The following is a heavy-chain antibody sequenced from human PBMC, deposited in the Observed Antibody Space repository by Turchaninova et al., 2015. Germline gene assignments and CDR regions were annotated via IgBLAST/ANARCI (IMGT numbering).Heavy chain of an antibody. Sequence: VQLVQSGAEVKKPGASVKVSCKASGYTFTGNAMHWVRPAPGQRLEWLGGRNTVSDETIYSPQFECRSTITRDTSAGDASMELSRLGFEDPAFYYCACDVPMTTGTATRYWFDPWGQGTLVTVSS. CDR3: ACDVPMTTGTATRYWFDP. CDR2: RNTVSDET. D-gene: IGHD3-10*01. J-gene: IGHJ5*02. CDR1: GYTFTGNA. V-gene: IGHV1-3*04.